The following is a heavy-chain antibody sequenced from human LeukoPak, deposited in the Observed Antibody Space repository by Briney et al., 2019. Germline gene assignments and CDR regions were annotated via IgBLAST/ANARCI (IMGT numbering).Heavy chain of an antibody. CDR3: ARSRGWYSSSFPLYYYYMDV. D-gene: IGHD6-6*01. CDR2: INHSGST. CDR1: GGSFSNYY. Sequence: PSETLSLTCAVYGGSFSNYYWSWIRQPPGKGLEWIGEINHSGSTNYNPSLKSRVTISLDTSKNQFSLKLSSVTAADTAVYYCARSRGWYSSSFPLYYYYMDVWGKGTTVTVSS. V-gene: IGHV4-34*01. J-gene: IGHJ6*03.